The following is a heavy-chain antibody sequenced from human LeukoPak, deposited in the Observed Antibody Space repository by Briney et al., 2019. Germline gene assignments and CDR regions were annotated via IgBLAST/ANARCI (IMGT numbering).Heavy chain of an antibody. V-gene: IGHV3-74*01. D-gene: IGHD4-17*01. J-gene: IGHJ4*02. CDR1: GFTFSSYW. CDR2: INSDGSST. Sequence: QPGGSLRLSCAASGFTFSSYWMHWVRQAPGKWLVWVSRINSDGSSTSYADSVKGRFTISRDNAKNTLYLQMNSLRAEDTAVYYCARGGFYPDPTVTNFDYWGQGTLVTVSS. CDR3: ARGGFYPDPTVTNFDY.